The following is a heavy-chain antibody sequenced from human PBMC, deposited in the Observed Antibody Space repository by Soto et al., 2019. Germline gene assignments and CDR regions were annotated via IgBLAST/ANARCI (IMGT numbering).Heavy chain of an antibody. CDR2: INYSGST. J-gene: IGHJ4*02. V-gene: IGHV4-34*01. CDR3: ARGGYGGNSGLGHLDY. CDR1: GGSFSGYY. D-gene: IGHD2-21*02. Sequence: QVQLQQWGAGLLKPSETLSLTCTVYGGSFSGYYWSWIRQPPGKGLEWIGEINYSGSTNYNPSLKRRVTISVATSKTQFSVKLNSASAADTAVYLCARGGYGGNSGLGHLDYWGQGALVSVSS.